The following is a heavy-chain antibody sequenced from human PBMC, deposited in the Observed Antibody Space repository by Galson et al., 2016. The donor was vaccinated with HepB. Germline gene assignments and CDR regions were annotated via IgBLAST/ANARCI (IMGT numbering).Heavy chain of an antibody. CDR3: ARATISDWHFDL. CDR2: ISYSGTS. Sequence: LSLTCTVSGGSIITDYWTWIRQPPGKGLEWIGYISYSGTSKYNPSLRSRVTISGDTSKNQFSLKLISVTAADTAVYYCARATISDWHFDLWGRGTLVAVSS. J-gene: IGHJ2*01. V-gene: IGHV4-59*01. CDR1: GGSIITDY.